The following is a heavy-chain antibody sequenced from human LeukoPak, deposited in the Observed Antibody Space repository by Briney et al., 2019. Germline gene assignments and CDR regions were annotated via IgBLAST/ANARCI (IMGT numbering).Heavy chain of an antibody. CDR2: ISPYNGNT. D-gene: IGHD2-15*01. V-gene: IGHV1-18*01. J-gene: IGHJ4*02. Sequence: ASVKVSCKASGYTFTNYGATWVRQAPGQGLEWMGWISPYNGNTKYAHKLQGRLTMATDTSTSTAYMDLRSLISDDTAVYYCARSPAVDAADTLDYWGQGTLVTVSS. CDR3: ARSPAVDAADTLDY. CDR1: GYTFTNYG.